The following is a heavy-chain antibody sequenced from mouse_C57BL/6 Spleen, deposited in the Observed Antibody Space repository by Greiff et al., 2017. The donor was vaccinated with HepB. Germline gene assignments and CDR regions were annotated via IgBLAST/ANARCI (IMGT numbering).Heavy chain of an antibody. CDR3: AREGRISAMDY. J-gene: IGHJ4*01. D-gene: IGHD3-3*01. CDR1: GYTFTGYW. V-gene: IGHV1-9*01. CDR2: SLPGSGST. Sequence: VKLMESGAELMKPGASVKLSCKATGYTFTGYWIEWVKQRPGHGLEWIGESLPGSGSTNYNEKFKGKAPFTADTSSNTASMQLSSLTTEYSAIYYCAREGRISAMDYWGQGTSVTVSS.